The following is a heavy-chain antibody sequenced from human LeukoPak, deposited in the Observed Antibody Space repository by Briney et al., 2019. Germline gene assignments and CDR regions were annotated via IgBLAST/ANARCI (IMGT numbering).Heavy chain of an antibody. CDR2: RFYSGST. CDR1: GDSISTSTDY. Sequence: SETLSLTCTVSGDSISTSTDYWSWIRQPPGKGLEWIGSRFYSGSTYYNPSLKSRVTISVDTSKNQFSLKLSSVTAADTAVYYCARDKAFYYYYGMDVWGQGTTVTVSS. V-gene: IGHV4-39*02. CDR3: ARDKAFYYYYGMDV. J-gene: IGHJ6*02.